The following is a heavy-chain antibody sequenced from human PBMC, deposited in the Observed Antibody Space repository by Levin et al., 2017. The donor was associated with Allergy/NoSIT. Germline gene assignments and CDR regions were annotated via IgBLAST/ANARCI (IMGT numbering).Heavy chain of an antibody. CDR1: GFTFSSYE. D-gene: IGHD3-3*01. Sequence: GESLKISCAASGFTFSSYEMNWVRRAPGKGLEWVSYISSTGSTIYSADSVKGRFTISRDNAKNSLYLHMNSLRAEDTAVYYCARQLGNFWSGYHYFDYLGQGTLVTVSS. CDR2: ISSTGSTI. CDR3: ARQLGNFWSGYHYFDY. J-gene: IGHJ4*02. V-gene: IGHV3-48*03.